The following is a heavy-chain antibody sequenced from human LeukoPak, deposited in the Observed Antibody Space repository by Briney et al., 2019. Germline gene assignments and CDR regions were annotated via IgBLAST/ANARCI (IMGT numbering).Heavy chain of an antibody. D-gene: IGHD2-2*01. CDR3: AREVVPAAIFDP. J-gene: IGHJ5*02. CDR1: GGSISSGDYY. CDR2: IYYSGST. V-gene: IGHV4-30-4*01. Sequence: SQTLSLTCTVSGGSISSGDYYWSWIRQPPGTGLEWIGYIYYSGSTYYNPSLKSRVTVSVDTSKNQFSLKLSSVTAADTAVYYCAREVVPAAIFDPWGQGTLVTVSS.